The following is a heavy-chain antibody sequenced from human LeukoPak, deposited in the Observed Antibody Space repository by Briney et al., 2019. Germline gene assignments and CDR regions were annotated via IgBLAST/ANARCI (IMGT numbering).Heavy chain of an antibody. D-gene: IGHD1-26*01. CDR2: VYHSGST. J-gene: IGHJ4*02. CDR1: GGSFYDYY. Sequence: PSETLSLTCAVYGGSFYDYYWSWIRQPPGKGLEWIGEVYHSGSTNYNPSLKSRVTISVDTSKNQFSLKLTSVTAADTAVYYCARNRVVGAPNFDYWGQGTLVTVFS. V-gene: IGHV4-34*01. CDR3: ARNRVVGAPNFDY.